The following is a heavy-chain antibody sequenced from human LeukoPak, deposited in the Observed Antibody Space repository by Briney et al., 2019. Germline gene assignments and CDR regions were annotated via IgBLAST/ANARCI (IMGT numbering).Heavy chain of an antibody. J-gene: IGHJ3*02. V-gene: IGHV4-4*07. CDR1: GGSISSYY. CDR3: ARDDDMTTRPMDAFDI. CDR2: IYTSGST. D-gene: IGHD4-17*01. Sequence: SETLSLTCTVSGGSISSYYWSWIRQPAGKGLEWIGRIYTSGSTNYNPSLKSRVTMSVDTSKNQFSLKLSSVTAADTAVYYCARDDDMTTRPMDAFDIWGQGTMVTVSS.